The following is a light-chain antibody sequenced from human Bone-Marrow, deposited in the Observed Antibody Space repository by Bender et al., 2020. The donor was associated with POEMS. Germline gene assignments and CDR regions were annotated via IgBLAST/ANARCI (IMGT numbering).Light chain of an antibody. Sequence: QSVLTQPPSASGTPGQRVTISCSGGSSNIGAHAVNWYQHLPGTAPKLLIYSSHRRPSEVPDRFSGSRSGTSASLAITGLQAEDEADYYCQSYDSGLSGLVFGGGTKLTVL. V-gene: IGLV1-44*01. CDR2: SSH. CDR3: QSYDSGLSGLV. CDR1: SSNIGAHA. J-gene: IGLJ2*01.